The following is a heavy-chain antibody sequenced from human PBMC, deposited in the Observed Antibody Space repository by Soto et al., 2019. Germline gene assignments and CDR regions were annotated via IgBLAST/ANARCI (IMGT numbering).Heavy chain of an antibody. CDR1: GASLSSGSYY. CDR3: ARSSYWVKDY. CDR2: FYYTGTT. V-gene: IGHV4-61*01. Sequence: SETLSLTCTVYGASLSSGSYYRSWIRQPPGKGREWIGYFYYTGTTKYNPSLESRVTISAETSKNPFSLNLTSVTAADTAVYYGARSSYWVKDYWGQGALVTVSS. D-gene: IGHD2-8*02. J-gene: IGHJ4*02.